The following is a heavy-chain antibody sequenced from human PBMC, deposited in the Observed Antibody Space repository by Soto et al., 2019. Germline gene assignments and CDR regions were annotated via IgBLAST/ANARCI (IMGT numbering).Heavy chain of an antibody. Sequence: ASVKVSCKASGYTFTGYYMHWVRQAPGQGLEWMGWINPNSGGTNYAQKFQGWVTMTRDTSISTAYMELSRLRSDDTAVYYCARNEGDGALYYFDYWGQGTLVTVSS. D-gene: IGHD1-1*01. CDR1: GYTFTGYY. CDR3: ARNEGDGALYYFDY. J-gene: IGHJ4*02. CDR2: INPNSGGT. V-gene: IGHV1-2*04.